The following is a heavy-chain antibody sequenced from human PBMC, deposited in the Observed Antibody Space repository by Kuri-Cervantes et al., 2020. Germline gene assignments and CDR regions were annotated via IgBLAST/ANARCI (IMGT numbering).Heavy chain of an antibody. CDR1: GGSISSYY. J-gene: IGHJ4*02. V-gene: IGHV4-59*13. CDR2: IYHSGST. CDR3: ARLTVTNKRTTVDY. Sequence: SETLSLTCTVSGGSISSYYWSWIRQPPGKGLEWIGYIYHSGSTNYNPSLKSRVTISVDTSKNQFSLKLSSVTAADTAVYYCARLTVTNKRTTVDYWGQGTLVTVSS. D-gene: IGHD4-17*01.